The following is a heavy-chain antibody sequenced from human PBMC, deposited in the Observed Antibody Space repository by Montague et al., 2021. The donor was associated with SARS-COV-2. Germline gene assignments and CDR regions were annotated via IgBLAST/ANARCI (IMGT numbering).Heavy chain of an antibody. CDR2: INDRGST. J-gene: IGHJ3*01. Sequence: SETLSLTCAVYGGSFSGYYWTWIRQPPGKGLEWVGEINDRGSTTYNPSFESRLTMSVDTSKNQFSLMLKSVSAADTAVYYCARGQVTIFGVLITLPAAGAVDVWGQGTTVTVSS. D-gene: IGHD3-3*01. CDR1: GGSFSGYY. CDR3: ARGQVTIFGVLITLPAAGAVDV. V-gene: IGHV4-34*01.